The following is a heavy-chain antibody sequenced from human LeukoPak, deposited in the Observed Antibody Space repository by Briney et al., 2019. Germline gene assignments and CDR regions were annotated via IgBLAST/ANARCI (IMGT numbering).Heavy chain of an antibody. D-gene: IGHD3-9*01. V-gene: IGHV3-15*01. CDR1: GVSFSYAW. CDR2: IKSKADGGTT. CDR3: TSSYYDTVTGSSTFDY. Sequence: PGGSLRLSCAASGVSFSYAWRNWVRQAPGKGLEWVGRIKSKADGGTTDYAAPVKGRLTISRNDSKNTLYLQMNSLKTEDTAVYYCTSSYYDTVTGSSTFDYWGQGTLVTVSS. J-gene: IGHJ4*02.